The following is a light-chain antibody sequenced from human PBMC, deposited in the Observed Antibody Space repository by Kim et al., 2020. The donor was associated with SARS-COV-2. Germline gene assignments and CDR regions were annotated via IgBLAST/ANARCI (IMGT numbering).Light chain of an antibody. V-gene: IGLV2-14*03. Sequence: QSITISCTGTSRDVGGYNYVSWYQQHPGKAPKLMIYAVSNRPSGVSNRFSGSKSGNTASLTISGLQAEDEADYYCSSYTRSTTNYVFGTGTKVTVL. CDR2: AVS. CDR1: SRDVGGYNY. CDR3: SSYTRSTTNYV. J-gene: IGLJ1*01.